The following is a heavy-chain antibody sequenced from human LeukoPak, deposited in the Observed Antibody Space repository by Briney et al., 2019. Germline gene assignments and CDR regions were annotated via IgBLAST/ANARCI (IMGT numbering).Heavy chain of an antibody. CDR2: IGGSGIRV. Sequence: GGTLRLSCAASGFTFSTYGINWVRQAPGKGLEWVSSIGGSGIRVYYADSVKGRFTISRDNSKNTVYLRLSSLTVEDTAVYYCARDSRWALFDSWGQGTLVTVSS. D-gene: IGHD5-24*01. V-gene: IGHV3-23*01. J-gene: IGHJ4*02. CDR1: GFTFSTYG. CDR3: ARDSRWALFDS.